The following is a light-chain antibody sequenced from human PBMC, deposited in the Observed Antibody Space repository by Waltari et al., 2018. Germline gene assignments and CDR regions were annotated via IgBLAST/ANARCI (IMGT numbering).Light chain of an antibody. CDR2: GKN. CDR3: NSRDSSGNHQGV. CDR1: SLRSYY. V-gene: IGLV3-19*01. Sequence: SSELTQDPAVSVALGQTVRITCQGDSLRSYYASWYQQKPGQAPVLVIYGKNNRPSGIPDRFSGSSSGNTASLTITGAQGEDEADYYCNSRDSSGNHQGVFGGGPKLTVL. J-gene: IGLJ2*01.